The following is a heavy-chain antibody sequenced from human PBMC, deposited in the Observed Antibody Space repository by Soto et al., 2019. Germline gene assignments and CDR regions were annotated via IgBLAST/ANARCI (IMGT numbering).Heavy chain of an antibody. J-gene: IGHJ4*02. Sequence: SETLSLTCTVSGGSMSCGAYFLGRLRQPPGKGLEWIGTFYYSGSTYYNPSLKSRVTISVDTSKKQFSLRLNSVTAADTAVYYCARSLSRTVVTPMAYWAQGTLVTVSS. CDR1: GGSMSCGAYF. CDR2: FYYSGST. CDR3: ARSLSRTVVTPMAY. D-gene: IGHD4-17*01. V-gene: IGHV4-39*07.